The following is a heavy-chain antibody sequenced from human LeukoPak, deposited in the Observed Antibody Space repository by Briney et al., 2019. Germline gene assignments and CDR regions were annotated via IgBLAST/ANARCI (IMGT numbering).Heavy chain of an antibody. CDR1: GGTFSSYA. V-gene: IGHV1-69*13. CDR2: ITPIFGTA. Sequence: GASVKVSCKASGGTFSSYAISWVRQAPGQGLEWMGGITPIFGTANYAQKFQGRVTITADESTSTAYMELSSLRSEDTAVYYCARDSGYDSSYYYYGMDVWGKGTTVTVSS. CDR3: ARDSGYDSSYYYYGMDV. D-gene: IGHD5-12*01. J-gene: IGHJ6*04.